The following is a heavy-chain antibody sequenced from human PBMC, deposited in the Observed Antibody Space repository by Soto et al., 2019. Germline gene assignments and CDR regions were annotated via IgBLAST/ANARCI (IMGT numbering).Heavy chain of an antibody. Sequence: QVQLQESGPGLVKPSQTLSLTCTVSGGSISSGDYYWSWIRQPPGKGLEWIGYIYYSGSTYYNPSLKRRVTISVDTSKNQFSLELSSVTAADTVVYYCAVSIAARYFDYWGQGTLVTVSS. V-gene: IGHV4-30-4*01. CDR1: GGSISSGDYY. CDR2: IYYSGST. J-gene: IGHJ4*02. D-gene: IGHD6-6*01. CDR3: AVSIAARYFDY.